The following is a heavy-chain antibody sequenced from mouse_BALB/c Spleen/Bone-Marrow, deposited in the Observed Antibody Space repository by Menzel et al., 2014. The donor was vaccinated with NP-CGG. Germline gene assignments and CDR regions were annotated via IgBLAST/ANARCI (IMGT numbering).Heavy chain of an antibody. V-gene: IGHV1-69*02. CDR3: ARGENGYDGYWYFDV. CDR2: IDPSDSYT. D-gene: IGHD2-2*01. CDR1: GYTFTSYW. Sequence: VKLQESGAELVEPGASVKLSCKASGYTFTSYWMHWVKQRPGQGLEWIGEIDPSDSYTNYNQKFKGKATLTVDKSSSTAYMQLSSLTSEDSAVYYCARGENGYDGYWYFDVWGAGTTVTVSS. J-gene: IGHJ1*01.